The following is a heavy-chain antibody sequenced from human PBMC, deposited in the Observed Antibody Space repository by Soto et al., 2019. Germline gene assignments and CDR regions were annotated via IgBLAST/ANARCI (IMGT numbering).Heavy chain of an antibody. CDR3: VRDGAGAYGRGWFGP. Sequence: QVQLQESGPGLVKPSQTLSLSCTVSGASISLGGYYWNWIRQQPRQGLEWIGYIYHRGSTNYNPSLKSRVTISVDTSKNQLSLELTNVTAADTAVYYCVRDGAGAYGRGWFGPWGQGILVTVSS. J-gene: IGHJ5*02. CDR2: IYHRGST. D-gene: IGHD2-21*01. CDR1: GASISLGGYY. V-gene: IGHV4-31*03.